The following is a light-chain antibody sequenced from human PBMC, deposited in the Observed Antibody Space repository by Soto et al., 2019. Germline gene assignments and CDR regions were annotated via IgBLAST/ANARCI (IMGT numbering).Light chain of an antibody. J-gene: IGLJ2*01. CDR2: GNS. V-gene: IGLV1-40*01. CDR3: QYYDSSLSAVV. CDR1: SSNIGAGYD. Sequence: QSVLTQPPSVSGAPGQRVTISCTGSSSNIGAGYDVRWYQQLPGTAPKLLIYGNSNRPSGVPDLFSGSKSGTSASLAITGLQAEDEADYYCQYYDSSLSAVVFGGGTKLTVL.